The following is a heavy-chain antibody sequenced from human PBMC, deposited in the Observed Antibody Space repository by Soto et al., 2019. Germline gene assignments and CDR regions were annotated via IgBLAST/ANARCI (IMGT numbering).Heavy chain of an antibody. J-gene: IGHJ4*02. CDR1: GYTFTSYG. D-gene: IGHD1-26*01. V-gene: IGHV1-18*01. Sequence: ASVKVSCKASGYTFTSYGITWVRQAPGQGLEWMGWITPYNGNTNYAQKLQGRVTMTTDTSTSTAYMELRSLRSDDTAVYYCATSDKELNPYFFDFWGQGALVTVPS. CDR2: ITPYNGNT. CDR3: ATSDKELNPYFFDF.